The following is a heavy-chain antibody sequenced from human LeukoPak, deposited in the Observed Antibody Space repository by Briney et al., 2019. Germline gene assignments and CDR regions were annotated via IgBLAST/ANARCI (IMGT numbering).Heavy chain of an antibody. D-gene: IGHD2-15*01. Sequence: SVKVSCKASGYTFTDYYVHWVRQAPGQGLEWLGWINPDSGATNFAQRFQGRVTMTRDTSVNTAHMELDNLRSDDTAVYYCARDLCHGGSCFHFDSWGQGTLVTVSS. CDR2: INPDSGAT. J-gene: IGHJ4*02. CDR3: ARDLCHGGSCFHFDS. CDR1: GYTFTDYY. V-gene: IGHV1-2*02.